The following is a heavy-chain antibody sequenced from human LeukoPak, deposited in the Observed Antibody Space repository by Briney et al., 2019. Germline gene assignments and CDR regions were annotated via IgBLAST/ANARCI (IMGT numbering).Heavy chain of an antibody. CDR1: GGSFSGYH. V-gene: IGHV4-34*01. CDR2: INDRGHT. J-gene: IGHJ4*02. D-gene: IGHD4-23*01. Sequence: SETLSLTCAVHGGSFSGYHWNWLRQSPGKGLEWIGEINDRGHTNYNPYLESRITRSVDTSKKQFYLNLSSVSAADTAVYYCARDPTTVVTTPYYFDFWGQGTLVTVSS. CDR3: ARDPTTVVTTPYYFDF.